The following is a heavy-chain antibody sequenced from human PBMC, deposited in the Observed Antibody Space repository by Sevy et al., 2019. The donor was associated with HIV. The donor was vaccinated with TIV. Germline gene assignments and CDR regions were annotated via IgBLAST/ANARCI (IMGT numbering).Heavy chain of an antibody. J-gene: IGHJ4*02. CDR3: VREGLGGFSYSLDC. CDR2: MNQDGTER. V-gene: IGHV3-7*01. Sequence: GGSLRLSCAASGFSFSTYWMTWVRQAPGKGLEWVATMNQDGTERDYVDSLKGRFTISSDNTKTSLFLQMNSLSAEDTVVYYCVREGLGGFSYSLDCWGQGTLVTVSS. D-gene: IGHD3-16*01. CDR1: GFSFSTYW.